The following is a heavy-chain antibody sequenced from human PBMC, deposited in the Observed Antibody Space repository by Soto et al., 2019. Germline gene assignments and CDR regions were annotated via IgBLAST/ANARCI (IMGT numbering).Heavy chain of an antibody. Sequence: QVQLVQSGAEVKKPGASVKVSCKASGYTFTSYAMHWVRQAPGQRLEWMGWINAGNGNTKSSQKFPGRVTITRDTSASTAAMELSSLRSEDTAVYYCARAYYYGSGTPGGLDLWGQGTTVTVSS. CDR1: GYTFTSYA. CDR2: INAGNGNT. D-gene: IGHD3-10*01. V-gene: IGHV1-3*01. CDR3: ARAYYYGSGTPGGLDL. J-gene: IGHJ6*02.